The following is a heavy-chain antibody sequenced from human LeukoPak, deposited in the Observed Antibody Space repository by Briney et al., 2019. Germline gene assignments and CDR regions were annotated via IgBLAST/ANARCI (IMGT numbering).Heavy chain of an antibody. CDR2: ISYDGSNK. Sequence: QPGRSLRLSCAASGFTFSSYAMHWVRQAPGKGLEWVAVISYDGSNKYNADSVKGRFTISRDNSKNTLYLQMNSLRAEDTAVCYCARDQTVTTERYDYYYYYGMDVWGQGTTVTVSS. CDR3: ARDQTVTTERYDYYYYYGMDV. V-gene: IGHV3-30-3*01. CDR1: GFTFSSYA. J-gene: IGHJ6*02. D-gene: IGHD4-11*01.